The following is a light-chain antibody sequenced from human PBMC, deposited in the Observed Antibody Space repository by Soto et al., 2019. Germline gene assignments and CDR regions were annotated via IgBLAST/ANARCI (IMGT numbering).Light chain of an antibody. CDR3: IQRSNWPLT. CDR2: GAY. V-gene: IGKV3-11*01. J-gene: IGKJ4*01. Sequence: EILLAQVPAPPSFSPGERATLSCRASQNVANYLDWYQQKPGQAPRLLIYGAYNRATGIQARFSGSGSGTDFTLTIRSLEPEDFGVYYCIQRSNWPLTFGGGTKVDIK. CDR1: QNVANY.